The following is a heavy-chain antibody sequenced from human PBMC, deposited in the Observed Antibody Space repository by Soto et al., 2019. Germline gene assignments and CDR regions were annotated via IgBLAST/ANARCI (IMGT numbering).Heavy chain of an antibody. CDR3: TRDQRDAYNPGH. D-gene: IGHD1-1*01. CDR2: ISTSGSTI. Sequence: PGGSLRLSCAASGFTFTDYYMSWIRQAPGKGLEWVSYISTSGSTIHYADSVKGRFTISRDNAKRSLFLQMNSLRADDTAVYYCTRDQRDAYNPGHWGQGTLVTV. J-gene: IGHJ4*02. V-gene: IGHV3-11*01. CDR1: GFTFTDYY.